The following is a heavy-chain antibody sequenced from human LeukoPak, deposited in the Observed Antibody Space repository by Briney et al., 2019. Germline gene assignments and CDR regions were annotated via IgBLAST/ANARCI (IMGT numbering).Heavy chain of an antibody. V-gene: IGHV4-39*07. CDR1: GGSISSFSYY. CDR3: DY. CDR2: IYYSGST. Sequence: SETLSFTCTVSGGSISSFSYYWGWIRQPPGRGLEWIGTIYYSGSTYYNPSLKSRVTISTDTSKNQFSLNLRSVTAADTAVYYCDYWGQGTLVTVSS. J-gene: IGHJ4*02.